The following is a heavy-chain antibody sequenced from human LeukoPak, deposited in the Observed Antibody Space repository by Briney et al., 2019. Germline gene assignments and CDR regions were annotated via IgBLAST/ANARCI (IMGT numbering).Heavy chain of an antibody. CDR3: ARPSNYYGSGSYSYGMDV. D-gene: IGHD3-10*01. V-gene: IGHV5-51*01. Sequence: GESLKISCKGSGYSFTSYWIGWVRQMPGKGLEWMGIIYPGDSDTRYSPSFQGQVTISADKSISTAYLQWSSLKASDTAMYYCARPSNYYGSGSYSYGMDVWGQGTTVTVSS. CDR1: GYSFTSYW. J-gene: IGHJ6*02. CDR2: IYPGDSDT.